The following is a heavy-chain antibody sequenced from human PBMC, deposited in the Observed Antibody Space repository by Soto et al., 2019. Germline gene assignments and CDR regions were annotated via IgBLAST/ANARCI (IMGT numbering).Heavy chain of an antibody. J-gene: IGHJ3*01. Sequence: EVQLVESGGGLVQPGGSLRLSCAASGFTFSIYGMSWVRQAPGKGPEWLSYSSSTSSSIYYADSVRGRFTISRDKAKSSLYLQINSLRDEETAVYYCARDGGKWQVRWGQGTMVSVPS. CDR3: ARDGGKWQVR. D-gene: IGHD6-19*01. CDR2: SSSTSSSI. CDR1: GFTFSIYG. V-gene: IGHV3-48*02.